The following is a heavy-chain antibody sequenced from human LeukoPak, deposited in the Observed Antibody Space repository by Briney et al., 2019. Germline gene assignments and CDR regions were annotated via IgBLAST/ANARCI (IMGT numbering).Heavy chain of an antibody. CDR1: GFTFSSYW. Sequence: GGSLRLSCAASGFTFSSYWMSWVRQAPGKGLEWVSIIYSGGSTFYADSVKGRFTISRDNSKNTLYLQMNSLRAEDKAVYYCARGGSYLSAFDIWGQGTMVTVSS. CDR3: ARGGSYLSAFDI. D-gene: IGHD1-26*01. J-gene: IGHJ3*02. V-gene: IGHV3-53*01. CDR2: IYSGGST.